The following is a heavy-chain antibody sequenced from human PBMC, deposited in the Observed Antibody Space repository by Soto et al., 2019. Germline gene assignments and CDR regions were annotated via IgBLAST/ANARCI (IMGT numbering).Heavy chain of an antibody. D-gene: IGHD3-9*01. CDR2: IDPSDSYT. CDR3: ARVLTGRDAFDI. Sequence: HGESLKISCKGSGYSFTSYWISWVRRMPGKGLEWMGRIDPSDSYTNYSPSFQGHVTISADKSISTAYLQWSSLKASDTAMYYCARVLTGRDAFDIWGQGTMVTVSS. CDR1: GYSFTSYW. J-gene: IGHJ3*02. V-gene: IGHV5-10-1*01.